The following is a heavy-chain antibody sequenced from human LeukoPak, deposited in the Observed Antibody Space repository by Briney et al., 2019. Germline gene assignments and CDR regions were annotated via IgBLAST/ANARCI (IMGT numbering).Heavy chain of an antibody. Sequence: SETLSLTCTVSGGSISSYFWSSMGEPPGKGLGGSGYIYYSGSTEYTTSLKSRVTISVDTSKNQFSLKLSSVTAADTAVYYCARSLAYDSGGYFHGYFDFWGQGTLVTVSS. D-gene: IGHD3-22*01. J-gene: IGHJ4*02. CDR2: IYYSGST. V-gene: IGHV4-59*01. CDR3: ARSLAYDSGGYFHGYFDF. CDR1: GGSISSYF.